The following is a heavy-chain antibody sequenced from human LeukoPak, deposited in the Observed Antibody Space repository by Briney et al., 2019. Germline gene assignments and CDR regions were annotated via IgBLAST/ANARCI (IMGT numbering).Heavy chain of an antibody. D-gene: IGHD5-12*01. CDR3: ARDPRGTYDY. CDR1: GYIFSDYY. J-gene: IGHJ4*02. CDR2: ISRYSGAT. V-gene: IGHV1-2*02. Sequence: GASVKVSCKASGYIFSDYYIHWVRQAPGRGFEWMGWISRYSGATKLAQKFQGRVTLTRDTSISTAYVELSNLASDDTGVYYCARDPRGTYDYWGQGTLVTVSS.